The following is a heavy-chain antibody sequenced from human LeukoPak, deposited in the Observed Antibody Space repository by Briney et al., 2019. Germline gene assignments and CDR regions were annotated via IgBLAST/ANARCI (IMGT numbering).Heavy chain of an antibody. Sequence: GSLRLSCAASGFTFSKTWMNWVRQAPGKGLEWVSSISSSSSYIYYADSVKGRFTISRDNAKNSLYLQMNSLRAEDTAVYYCAREQYDFWSGYSYYMDVWGKGTTVTVSS. V-gene: IGHV3-21*01. J-gene: IGHJ6*03. CDR2: ISSSSSYI. CDR3: AREQYDFWSGYSYYMDV. D-gene: IGHD3-3*01. CDR1: GFTFSKTW.